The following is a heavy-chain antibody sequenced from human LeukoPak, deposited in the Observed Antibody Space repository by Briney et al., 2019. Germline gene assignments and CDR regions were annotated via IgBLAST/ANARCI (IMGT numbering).Heavy chain of an antibody. J-gene: IGHJ5*02. Sequence: SETLSLTCTVSGGSVSSSSYYWGWIRQPPGKGLEWIGSIYYSGSTYYNPSLKSRVTISVDTSKNQFSLKLSSVTAADTAAYYCASDYGAAAGTFDPWGQGTLVTVSS. CDR2: IYYSGST. CDR1: GGSVSSSSYY. D-gene: IGHD6-13*01. CDR3: ASDYGAAAGTFDP. V-gene: IGHV4-39*01.